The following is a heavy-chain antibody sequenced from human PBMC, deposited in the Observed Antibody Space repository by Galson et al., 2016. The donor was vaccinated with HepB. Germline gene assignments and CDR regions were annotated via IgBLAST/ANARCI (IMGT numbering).Heavy chain of an antibody. CDR1: GFSLSTSGMC. V-gene: IGHV2-70*01. CDR2: IDWDDGK. CDR3: ARIGYYDSSGDYYYGMDV. D-gene: IGHD3-22*01. Sequence: PALVKPTQTLTLTCTFSGFSLSTSGMCVSWIRQPPGKALEWLALIDWDDGKYYSTSLKTRLTISKDTSKNQVVLTMTNMDPVDTATYYCARIGYYDSSGDYYYGMDVWGQGTTVTVSS. J-gene: IGHJ6*02.